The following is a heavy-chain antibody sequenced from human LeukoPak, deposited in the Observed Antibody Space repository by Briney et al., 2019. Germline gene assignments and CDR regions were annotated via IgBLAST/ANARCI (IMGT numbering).Heavy chain of an antibody. CDR3: ASHVRAAAGQFDAFDI. V-gene: IGHV3-33*01. CDR1: GFTLSSYG. CDR2: IWYDGSIN. D-gene: IGHD6-13*01. Sequence: GGSLRLSYAASGFTLSSYGMHWVCQAPGKGLGWVAVIWYDGSINYYADSVKGRFTLSRDNSKNTLYLQMNSLRAEDTAVYYCASHVRAAAGQFDAFDIWGQETMVSVSS. J-gene: IGHJ3*02.